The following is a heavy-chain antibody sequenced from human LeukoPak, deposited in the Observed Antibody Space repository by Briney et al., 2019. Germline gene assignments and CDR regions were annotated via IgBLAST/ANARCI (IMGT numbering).Heavy chain of an antibody. CDR1: GYTFTSHD. Sequence: ASVKVSCKASGYTFTSHDINWVRQATGQGLEWMGWMSPNSGDTGYAQKFQGRVTMTRDTSTSTVYMELSSLRSEDTAVYYCASAYYDILTGLGPNWFDPWGQGTLVTVSS. J-gene: IGHJ5*02. D-gene: IGHD3-9*01. CDR3: ASAYYDILTGLGPNWFDP. CDR2: MSPNSGDT. V-gene: IGHV1-8*01.